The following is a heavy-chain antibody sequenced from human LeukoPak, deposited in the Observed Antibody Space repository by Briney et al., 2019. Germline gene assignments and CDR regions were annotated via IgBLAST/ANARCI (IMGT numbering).Heavy chain of an antibody. J-gene: IGHJ4*02. CDR1: GFTFSSYA. Sequence: PGGSLRLSCAASGFTFSSYAMSWVRQAPGKGLECVSAISVSGGTTNYADSVKGRFTISRDNSKNTLYLQMSSLRDEDTAVYYCVKDYYYSSGYSYYFDYWGQGTLVTVSS. CDR3: VKDYYYSSGYSYYFDY. CDR2: ISVSGGTT. V-gene: IGHV3-23*01. D-gene: IGHD3-22*01.